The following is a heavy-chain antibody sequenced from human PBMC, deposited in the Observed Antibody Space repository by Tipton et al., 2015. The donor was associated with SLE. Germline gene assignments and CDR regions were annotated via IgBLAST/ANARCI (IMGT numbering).Heavy chain of an antibody. CDR3: ARLISAYDCNFDY. D-gene: IGHD5-12*01. Sequence: TLSLTCTVSGGSITSSSYFWGWIRQSPGKGLEWIGNINTGGGTYRNPSLMSRFTISVDTSTNRLSLQLSSVTAADTALYYCARLISAYDCNFDYWGQGTLVTVSS. CDR2: INTGGGT. V-gene: IGHV4-39*07. CDR1: GGSITSSSYF. J-gene: IGHJ4*02.